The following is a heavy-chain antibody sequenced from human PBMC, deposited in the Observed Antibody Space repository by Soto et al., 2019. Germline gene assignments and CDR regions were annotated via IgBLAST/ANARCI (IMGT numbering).Heavy chain of an antibody. D-gene: IGHD2-2*01. Sequence: SQTLFLTCTVSGGSASPDSYFWGWIRLSPGKGLEWIGTIYSRENAYYNPSLLSRVTMSVDTCKEELSLRLSSVTAADTAVYYSARLTGFCFCTNCHGCYGMSFWGQGTTDPVS. CDR2: IYSRENA. J-gene: IGHJ6*02. CDR1: GGSASPDSYF. CDR3: ARLTGFCFCTNCHGCYGMSF. V-gene: IGHV4-39*01.